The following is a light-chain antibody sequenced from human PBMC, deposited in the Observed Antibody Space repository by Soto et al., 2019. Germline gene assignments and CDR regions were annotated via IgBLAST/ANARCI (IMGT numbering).Light chain of an antibody. J-gene: IGLJ1*01. CDR3: NSYSGGNTLYV. CDR1: SNDFGGYNF. Sequence: SVLTQPAAVAGSPGQSITIPCKGTSNDFGGYNFVSWFQQHPGKAPKLLICDVTRRPSGVSDRFSGSKSGNTASLTISGLQAEDEADYYCNSYSGGNTLYVFGSGTKVPVL. V-gene: IGLV2-14*01. CDR2: DVT.